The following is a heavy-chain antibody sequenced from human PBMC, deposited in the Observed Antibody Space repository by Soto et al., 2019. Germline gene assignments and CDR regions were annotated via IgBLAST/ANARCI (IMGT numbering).Heavy chain of an antibody. CDR1: GGSISSSSYY. D-gene: IGHD1-26*01. V-gene: IGHV4-39*01. CDR3: SRLGGAPTTQPEYYFDY. J-gene: IGHJ4*02. Sequence: SETLSLTCTVSGGSISSSSYYWGWIRQPPGKGLEWIGSIYYSGSTYYNPSLKSRVTISVDTSKNQFSLKLSSVTAADTAVYYCSRLGGAPTTQPEYYFDYWGQGTLVTVSS. CDR2: IYYSGST.